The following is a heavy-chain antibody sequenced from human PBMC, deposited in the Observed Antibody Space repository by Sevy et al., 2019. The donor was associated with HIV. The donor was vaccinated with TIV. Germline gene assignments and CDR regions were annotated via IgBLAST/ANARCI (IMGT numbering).Heavy chain of an antibody. J-gene: IGHJ4*02. CDR2: ISGSGGST. D-gene: IGHD6-13*01. V-gene: IGHV3-23*01. CDR3: AKDQFKIEAAGTNFDY. CDR1: GFTFSSYA. Sequence: GGSLRLSCAASGFTFSSYAMSWVRQAPGKGLEWVAAISGSGGSTYYADSVKGRFTISRDNSKNTLYLQMNSLRAEDTAVYYCAKDQFKIEAAGTNFDYWGQGTLVTVSS.